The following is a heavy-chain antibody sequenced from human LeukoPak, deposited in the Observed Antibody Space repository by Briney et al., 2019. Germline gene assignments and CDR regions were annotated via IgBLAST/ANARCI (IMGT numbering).Heavy chain of an antibody. CDR2: INPSGGST. D-gene: IGHD6-6*01. V-gene: IGHV1-46*01. Sequence: ASVKVSCKASGYTFTSYYMHWVRQAPGQGLEWMGIINPSGGSTSDAQKFQGRVTMTRDMSTSTVYMELSSLRSEDTAVYYCARDLSSSGGFDPWGQGTLVTVSS. CDR3: ARDLSSSGGFDP. CDR1: GYTFTSYY. J-gene: IGHJ5*02.